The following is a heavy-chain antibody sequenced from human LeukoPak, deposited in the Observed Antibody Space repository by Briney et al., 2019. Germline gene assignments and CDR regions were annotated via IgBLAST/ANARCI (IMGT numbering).Heavy chain of an antibody. CDR2: INHSGST. CDR1: GGSFSGYY. Sequence: PSETLSLTCAVYGGSFSGYYWSWIRQPPGKGLEWIGEINHSGSTNYNPSLKSRVTISVDTSKNQFSLKLSSVTAADTAVYYCARRGGAARRAHKGFDYWGQGTLVTVSS. D-gene: IGHD6-6*01. J-gene: IGHJ4*02. V-gene: IGHV4-34*01. CDR3: ARRGGAARRAHKGFDY.